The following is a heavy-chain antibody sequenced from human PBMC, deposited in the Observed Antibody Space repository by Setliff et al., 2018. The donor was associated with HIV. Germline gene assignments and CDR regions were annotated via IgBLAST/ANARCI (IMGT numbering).Heavy chain of an antibody. CDR1: GGSISSYY. CDR3: ARGFLRSRRRWFDP. D-gene: IGHD4-17*01. CDR2: IFYSGGT. J-gene: IGHJ5*02. Sequence: PSETLSLTCTVSGGSISSYYWSWIRQPPGKGLEWIGYIFYSGGTNYNPSLKSRVTISVDASKNQFSLRLSSVTAADTAVYYCARGFLRSRRRWFDPWGQGTLVTVSS. V-gene: IGHV4-59*01.